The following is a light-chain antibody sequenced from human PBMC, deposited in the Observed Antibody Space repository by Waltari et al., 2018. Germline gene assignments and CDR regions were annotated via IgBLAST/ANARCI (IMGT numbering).Light chain of an antibody. CDR2: EVS. Sequence: QSALTQPASVSGSPGQSITISCTGTSRDVGDYNYASWYQQHPGKAPKLMIYEVSNRPSGVSHRFSGSKSGNTASLTISGLQAEDEADYYCSSYTSSSTLYVFGTGTKVTVL. J-gene: IGLJ1*01. CDR3: SSYTSSSTLYV. CDR1: SRDVGDYNY. V-gene: IGLV2-14*01.